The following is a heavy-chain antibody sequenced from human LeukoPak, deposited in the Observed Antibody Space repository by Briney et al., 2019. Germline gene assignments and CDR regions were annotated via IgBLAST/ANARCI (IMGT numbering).Heavy chain of an antibody. CDR3: ARLRAVAPYYFDY. Sequence: KSSETLSLTCTVSGYSISSGYYWAWIRQPPGKGLEWIATIDYSGTTYYNPSLKSRVTISVDTSKNQFSLKLSSVTAADTAVYYCARLRAVAPYYFDYWGQGTLVTVSS. V-gene: IGHV4-38-2*02. CDR2: IDYSGTT. J-gene: IGHJ4*02. CDR1: GYSISSGYY. D-gene: IGHD6-19*01.